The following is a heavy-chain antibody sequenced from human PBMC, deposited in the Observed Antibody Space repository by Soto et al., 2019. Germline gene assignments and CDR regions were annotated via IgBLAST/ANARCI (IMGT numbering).Heavy chain of an antibody. CDR2: IYWDDDE. J-gene: IGHJ4*02. D-gene: IGHD3-10*01. CDR3: AHSRNLITEDAQVGDFDY. V-gene: IGHV2-5*02. Sequence: QITLKESGPTLVRPPQTLPLTCSFSGFSLTTAGVGVGWVRQPPGEALEWLALIYWDDDERYSPSLKTRLTITKDPSKNQVVLIMTSMDPVDTATYYCAHSRNLITEDAQVGDFDYWGQGTLVTGSS. CDR1: GFSLTTAGVG.